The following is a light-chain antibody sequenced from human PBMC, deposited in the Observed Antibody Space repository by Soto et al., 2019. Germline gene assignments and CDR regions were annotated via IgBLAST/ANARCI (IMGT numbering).Light chain of an antibody. CDR2: DAS. J-gene: IGKJ1*01. Sequence: DIQMTQSPSSVSASVGDRVTVTCRASQSISSWLAWYQQKPGKAPKLLIYDASSLESGVPSRFSGSGSGTEFTLTISSLQPDDFATYYCQQYNSYWTFGQGTRWIS. CDR3: QQYNSYWT. V-gene: IGKV1-5*01. CDR1: QSISSW.